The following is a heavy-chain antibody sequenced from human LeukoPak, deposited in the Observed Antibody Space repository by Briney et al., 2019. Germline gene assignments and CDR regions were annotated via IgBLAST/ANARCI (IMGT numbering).Heavy chain of an antibody. Sequence: SETLSLTCTVSGDSISSSSYYWEWIRQPPGKGLEWIVSTFYSGSTYYNPSLKSRVTISADMSKNQFSLKLRSVTAADTAVYYCVTQILLCHYFWGQGTLVTVSS. CDR2: TFYSGST. CDR1: GDSISSSSYY. V-gene: IGHV4-39*01. D-gene: IGHD2/OR15-2a*01. CDR3: VTQILLCHYF. J-gene: IGHJ4*02.